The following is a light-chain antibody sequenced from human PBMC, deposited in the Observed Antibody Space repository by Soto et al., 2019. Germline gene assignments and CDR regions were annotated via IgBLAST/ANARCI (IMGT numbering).Light chain of an antibody. CDR3: QTWGTGAWV. J-gene: IGLJ3*02. V-gene: IGLV4-69*01. Sequence: QTVVTQSPSASASLGASVKLTCTLSSGHSSYAIAWYQQQPEKGPRYLMNLNSDGSHSKGDGIPDRFSGSSSGAEHYLTISSLQSEDEADYYCQTWGTGAWVFGGGTQLTVL. CDR1: SGHSSYA. CDR2: LNSDGSH.